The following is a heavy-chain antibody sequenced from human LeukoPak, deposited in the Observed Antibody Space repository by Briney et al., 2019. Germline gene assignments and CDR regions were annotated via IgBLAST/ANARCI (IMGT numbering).Heavy chain of an antibody. J-gene: IGHJ4*02. Sequence: GGSLRLSCAASGFTVSSNSITWVRQAPGKGLEWVSSISSSSSYIYYADSVKGRFTISRDNAKNSLYLQMNSLRAEDTAVYYCARDFRTGTTLWGQGTLVTVSS. CDR3: ARDFRTGTTL. D-gene: IGHD1-7*01. V-gene: IGHV3-21*01. CDR1: GFTVSSNS. CDR2: ISSSSSYI.